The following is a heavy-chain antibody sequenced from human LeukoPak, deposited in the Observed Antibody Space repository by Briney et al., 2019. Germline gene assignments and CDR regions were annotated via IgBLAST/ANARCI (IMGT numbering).Heavy chain of an antibody. CDR3: ARKYCTNGVCSYGMDV. V-gene: IGHV4-59*13. D-gene: IGHD2-8*01. CDR1: GGPFSGYY. Sequence: SEPLSLTCTVSGGPFSGYYGSWTRQPPGKGLEGIGYIYYSGSTNYNPSLKSRVTISVDTSKNQFSLKLSSVTAADTAVYYCARKYCTNGVCSYGMDVWGQGTTVTVSS. CDR2: IYYSGST. J-gene: IGHJ6*02.